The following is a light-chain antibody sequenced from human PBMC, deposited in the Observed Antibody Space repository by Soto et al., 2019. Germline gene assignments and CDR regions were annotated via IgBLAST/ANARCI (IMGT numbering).Light chain of an antibody. CDR1: QGIGNY. V-gene: IGKV1-27*01. CDR3: QRYNGGPGT. Sequence: DIQMTQSPSSLSASVGDRVIITCRASQGIGNYLAWYQQRPGKAPKLLIYAASTLQSGVPSRFSGSGSGTDFTLSLNSLQPDDAAIYYCQRYNGGPGTFGPGTKVEIK. J-gene: IGKJ1*01. CDR2: AAS.